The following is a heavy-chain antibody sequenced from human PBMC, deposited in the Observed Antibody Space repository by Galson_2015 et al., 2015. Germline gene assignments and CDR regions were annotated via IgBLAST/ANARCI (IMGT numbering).Heavy chain of an antibody. D-gene: IGHD3-10*01. V-gene: IGHV4-59*01. J-gene: IGHJ5*02. CDR2: IYYSGST. CDR3: ARAGAMVRGVSWFDP. CDR1: WGSLRSFY. Sequence: SGTLSPTRPVSWGSLRSFYWSWIREPPGEGLEWIGDIYYSGSTNYNPSLKSRVTISVDTSKNQFSLKLSSVTAADTAVYYCARAGAMVRGVSWFDPWGQGTLVTVSS.